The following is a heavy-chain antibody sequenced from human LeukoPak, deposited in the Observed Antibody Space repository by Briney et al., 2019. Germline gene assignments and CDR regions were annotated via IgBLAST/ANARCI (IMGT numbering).Heavy chain of an antibody. Sequence: GSVKVSCKASGYTFTSYGISWVRQAPGQGLEWMGWISAYNGNTNYAQKLQGRVTMTTDTSTSTAYMELRSLRSDDTAVYYCARDRAVTIPPDYWGQRTLVTVSS. V-gene: IGHV1-18*04. D-gene: IGHD4-17*01. CDR2: ISAYNGNT. CDR3: ARDRAVTIPPDY. CDR1: GYTFTSYG. J-gene: IGHJ4*02.